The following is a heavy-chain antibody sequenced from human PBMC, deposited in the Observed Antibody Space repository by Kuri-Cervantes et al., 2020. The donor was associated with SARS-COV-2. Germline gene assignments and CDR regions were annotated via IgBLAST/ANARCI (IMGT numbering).Heavy chain of an antibody. CDR3: ARGVTIFGVVSYYYYMDV. V-gene: IGHV1-24*01. J-gene: IGHJ6*03. CDR1: GYTLTELS. Sequence: ASVKVSCKVSGYTLTELSMHWVRQAPGKGLEWMGGFDPEDGETIYARKFQGRVTMTRDTSISTAYMELSRLRSDDTAVYYCARGVTIFGVVSYYYYMDVWGKGTTVTVSS. D-gene: IGHD3-3*01. CDR2: FDPEDGET.